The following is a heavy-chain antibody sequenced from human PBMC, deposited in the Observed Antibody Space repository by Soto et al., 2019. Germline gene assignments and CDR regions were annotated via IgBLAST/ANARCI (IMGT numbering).Heavy chain of an antibody. J-gene: IGHJ4*02. CDR3: ARVGAVAGIQRASYIDY. V-gene: IGHV4-59*01. CDR2: MYYSGSP. CDR1: GGSISSYY. D-gene: IGHD6-19*01. Sequence: PSETLSLTCTDSGGSISSYYWRWIRLPPGKGLEWIGYMYYSGSPNYNHSLKSRVTISVDTSRSQFSLKLTSLTAADTAVYYCARVGAVAGIQRASYIDYWGQGTLVTVSS.